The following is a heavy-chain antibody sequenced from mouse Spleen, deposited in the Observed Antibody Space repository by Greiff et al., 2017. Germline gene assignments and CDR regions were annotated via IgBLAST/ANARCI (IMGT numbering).Heavy chain of an antibody. CDR1: GFTFSSYG. Sequence: EVKLVESGGGLVQPGGSLKLSCAASGFTFSSYGMSWVRQTPDKRLELVATINSNGGSTYYPDSVKGRFTISRDNAKNTLYLQMSSLKSEDTAMYYCARSSGSSKDYFDYWGQGTTLTVSS. D-gene: IGHD1-1*01. V-gene: IGHV5-6-3*01. CDR3: ARSSGSSKDYFDY. CDR2: INSNGGST. J-gene: IGHJ2*01.